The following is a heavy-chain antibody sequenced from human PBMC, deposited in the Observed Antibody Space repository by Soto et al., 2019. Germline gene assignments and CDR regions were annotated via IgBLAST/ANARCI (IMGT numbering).Heavy chain of an antibody. Sequence: GGSLRLSCAASGFTFTRYSMNWVRQAPGKGLEWVSSISSTTNYIYYADSMKGRFTVSRDNAKNSVYLEMNSLRAEDTAVYYCAKSVGGAFDIWGQGTMVTVSS. V-gene: IGHV3-21*01. CDR2: ISSTTNYI. J-gene: IGHJ3*02. CDR3: AKSVGGAFDI. CDR1: GFTFTRYS. D-gene: IGHD2-15*01.